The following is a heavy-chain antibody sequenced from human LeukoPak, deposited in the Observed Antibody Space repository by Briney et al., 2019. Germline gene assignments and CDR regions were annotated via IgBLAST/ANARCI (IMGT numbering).Heavy chain of an antibody. CDR1: GGSISSYY. CDR3: ARGYDSSGYLYGY. D-gene: IGHD3-22*01. CDR2: IYYSGST. J-gene: IGHJ4*02. V-gene: IGHV4-59*01. Sequence: SETLSLTCTVSGGSISSYYWSWIRQPPGKGLEWIGYIYYSGSTNYNPSLKSRVTISVDTSKNQFSLKLSSVTAADTAVYYCARGYDSSGYLYGYWGQGALVTVSS.